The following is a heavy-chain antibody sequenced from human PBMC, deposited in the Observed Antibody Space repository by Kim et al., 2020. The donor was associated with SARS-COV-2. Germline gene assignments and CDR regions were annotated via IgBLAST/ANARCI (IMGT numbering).Heavy chain of an antibody. CDR3: ARVSVVTLSHYGMDV. V-gene: IGHV3-48*03. J-gene: IGHJ6*02. Sequence: GGSLRLSCAASGFTFSSYEMNWVRQAPGKGLEWVSYISSSGSTIYYADSVKGRFTISRDNAKNSLYLQMNSLRAKDTAVYYCARVSVVTLSHYGMDVWGQGTTVNVSS. CDR1: GFTFSSYE. D-gene: IGHD3-22*01. CDR2: ISSSGSTI.